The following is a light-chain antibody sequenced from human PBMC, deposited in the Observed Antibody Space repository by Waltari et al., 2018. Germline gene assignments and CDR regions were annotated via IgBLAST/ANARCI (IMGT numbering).Light chain of an antibody. V-gene: IGLV3-19*01. CDR1: SLRSYY. J-gene: IGLJ1*01. CDR3: NSRDSSGNHLV. CDR2: GKN. Sequence: SSDLTQDPAVSVALGQTVRTTCQGDSLRSYYASWYQQKPGQAPVFVIYGKNNRPSGNPDRFSGSSSGDTVTLTITGAQAEDEADYYCNSRDSSGNHLVFGPGTKVTVL.